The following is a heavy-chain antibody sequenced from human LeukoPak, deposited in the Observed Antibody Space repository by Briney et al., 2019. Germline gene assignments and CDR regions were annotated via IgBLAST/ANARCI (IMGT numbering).Heavy chain of an antibody. J-gene: IGHJ4*02. CDR1: GFTFDDYG. D-gene: IGHD5-18*01. CDR2: INWNGDST. CDR3: AREAGYSYNFYCVY. V-gene: IGHV3-20*04. Sequence: GGSLRLSCAASGFTFDDYGMSWVRQAPGKGLEWVSGINWNGDSTGYADSVKGRFTISRDNARNSLYLQMNSLGAEDTALYYCAREAGYSYNFYCVYWGQGTLVTVSS.